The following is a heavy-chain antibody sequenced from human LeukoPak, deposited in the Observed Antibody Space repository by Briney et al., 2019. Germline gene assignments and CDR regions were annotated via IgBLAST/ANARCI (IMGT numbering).Heavy chain of an antibody. D-gene: IGHD6-25*01. CDR1: GGSFSGYY. CDR3: ATGQVDARLGY. CDR2: ISHSGSI. J-gene: IGHJ4*02. V-gene: IGHV4-34*01. Sequence: SETLSLTCAVYGGSFSGYYCSWIRQPPGKGLEWIGEISHSGSISYNPSLKSRVTIAVDTSKNQFSLKMSSVTAAATAVYYCATGQVDARLGYWGQGTLVTVSS.